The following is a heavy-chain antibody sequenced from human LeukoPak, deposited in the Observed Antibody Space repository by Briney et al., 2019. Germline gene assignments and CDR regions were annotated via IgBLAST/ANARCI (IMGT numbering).Heavy chain of an antibody. CDR3: AKVAHFISGFDY. D-gene: IGHD2-21*01. CDR1: GFTFSSYG. Sequence: GGSLRLSCAASGFTFSSYGMHWVRQAPGKGLEWVAVISYDGSNKYYADSVKGRFTISRDNSENTLYLQMNSLRAEDTAVYYCAKVAHFISGFDYWGQGTLVTVSS. CDR2: ISYDGSNK. J-gene: IGHJ4*02. V-gene: IGHV3-30*18.